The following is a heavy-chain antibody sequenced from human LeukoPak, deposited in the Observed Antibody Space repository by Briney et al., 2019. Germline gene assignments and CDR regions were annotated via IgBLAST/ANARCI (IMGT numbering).Heavy chain of an antibody. D-gene: IGHD3-16*02. CDR3: AKTVSGSHSYQGGDY. J-gene: IGHJ4*02. Sequence: GGSLRLSCAASGFTFSSYAMSWVRQAPGKGLEWVSAISGSGGNTYYADSVKGRFTMSRDNSKNTLYLQMNSLRAEDTAVYFCAKTVSGSHSYQGGDYWGQGTLATVST. CDR1: GFTFSSYA. V-gene: IGHV3-23*01. CDR2: ISGSGGNT.